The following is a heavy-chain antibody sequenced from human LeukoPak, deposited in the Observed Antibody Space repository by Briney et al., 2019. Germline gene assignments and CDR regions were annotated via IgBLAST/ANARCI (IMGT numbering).Heavy chain of an antibody. Sequence: ASVKVSCKASGYTFTSYVINWVRQATGQGLEWMGWVNPNSGNTGYAQKFQGRVTMTRNTSISTAYMELSSLRSEDTAVYYCARGAYSSSWYEYHYYGMDVWGQGTTVTVSS. CDR2: VNPNSGNT. V-gene: IGHV1-8*01. J-gene: IGHJ6*02. CDR1: GYTFTSYV. D-gene: IGHD6-13*01. CDR3: ARGAYSSSWYEYHYYGMDV.